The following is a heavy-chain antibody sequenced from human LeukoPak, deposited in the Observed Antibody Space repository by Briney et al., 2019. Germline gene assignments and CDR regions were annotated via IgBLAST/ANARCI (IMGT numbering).Heavy chain of an antibody. Sequence: GGSLRLSCAASGFTVSSNYMSWVRQAPGKGLEWVANIKHDGTEKYYVDSVKGRFTISRDNARNSLSLQMNGLRVEDTAVYYCARDRLRSTRAFDLWGQGTMVTVSS. D-gene: IGHD5-24*01. V-gene: IGHV3-7*01. J-gene: IGHJ3*01. CDR3: ARDRLRSTRAFDL. CDR1: GFTVSSNY. CDR2: IKHDGTEK.